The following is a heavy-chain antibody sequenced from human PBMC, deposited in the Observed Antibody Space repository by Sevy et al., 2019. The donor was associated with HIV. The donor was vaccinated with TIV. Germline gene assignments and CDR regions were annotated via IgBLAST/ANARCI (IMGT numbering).Heavy chain of an antibody. V-gene: IGHV1-24*01. CDR1: GYTLTQLS. Sequence: ASVKVSCKVYGYTLTQLSMHWVRQAPGKGLEWMGGFEPEDGETLHSQNFQGRVTLTEDTSTDTAYMELSSLRSEDTAVYYCASSRDYYDNSGPNFDYWGQGTLVTVSS. CDR2: FEPEDGET. J-gene: IGHJ4*02. CDR3: ASSRDYYDNSGPNFDY. D-gene: IGHD3-22*01.